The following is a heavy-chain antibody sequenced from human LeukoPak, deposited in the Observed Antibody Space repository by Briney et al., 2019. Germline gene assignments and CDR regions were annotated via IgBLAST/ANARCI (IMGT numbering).Heavy chain of an antibody. CDR2: IRGKAYGVTT. CDR3: SATRGWYIEGFDY. V-gene: IGHV3-49*04. CDR1: GFIFDDYT. D-gene: IGHD6-19*01. J-gene: IGHJ4*02. Sequence: SLRLSCRGSGFIFDDYTMSWVRQAPGKGLEWVGFIRGKAYGVTTEYAASVKGRFIISRDDSKSVAYLQMSSLKTEDTAVYYCSATRGWYIEGFDYWGQGTLVTVPS.